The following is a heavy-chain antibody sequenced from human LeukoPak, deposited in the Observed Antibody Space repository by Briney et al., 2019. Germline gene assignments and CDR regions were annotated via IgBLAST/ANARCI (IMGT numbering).Heavy chain of an antibody. D-gene: IGHD6-19*01. Sequence: PGGSLRLSCAASGFSFSTYGMYWVSQAPGKGLEWVAVIWHDESAEFYGDSVKGRFTISRDNSKNTLYLQMDRLRVEDTARYYCAKDYRGGWSGYFDYWGQGALVTVSS. CDR1: GFSFSTYG. CDR3: AKDYRGGWSGYFDY. J-gene: IGHJ4*02. V-gene: IGHV3-33*06. CDR2: IWHDESAE.